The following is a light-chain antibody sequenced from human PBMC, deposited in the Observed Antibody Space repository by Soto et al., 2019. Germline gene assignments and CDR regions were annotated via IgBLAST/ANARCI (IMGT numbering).Light chain of an antibody. V-gene: IGKV1D-16*01. CDR3: QQYNSYPYT. Sequence: DIQMTQSPCSLSASVGDRVTLTCRASQAISTWLAWYQQKPEQAPKSLIYAASTLQSGVPSRFSGSGSGTTFTLNISSPQPEDFATFYCQQYNSYPYTVGQGTKLEI. J-gene: IGKJ2*01. CDR1: QAISTW. CDR2: AAS.